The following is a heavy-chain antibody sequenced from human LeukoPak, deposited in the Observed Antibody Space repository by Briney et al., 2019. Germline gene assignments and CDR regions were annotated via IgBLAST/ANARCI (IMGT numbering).Heavy chain of an antibody. CDR3: AKQDIRSRAWYD. V-gene: IGHV3-23*01. J-gene: IGHJ4*02. D-gene: IGHD6-19*01. Sequence: GGSLRLSCAASGFTFSSYAMSWVRQAPGQGLEWVSAISDSGGNTYYADSVKGRFTISRDNSKNTLYLQMNSLRAEDTAVYYCAKQDIRSRAWYDWGQGTLVTVSS. CDR2: ISDSGGNT. CDR1: GFTFSSYA.